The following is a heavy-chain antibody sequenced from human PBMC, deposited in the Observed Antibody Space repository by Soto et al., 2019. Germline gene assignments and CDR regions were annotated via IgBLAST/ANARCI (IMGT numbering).Heavy chain of an antibody. J-gene: IGHJ6*02. D-gene: IGHD2-2*01. CDR2: IIPIFGTA. Sequence: VASVKVSCKASGGTFSSYAISWVRQAPGQGLEWMGGIIPIFGTANYAQKFQGRVTITADESTSTAYMELSSLRSEDTAVYYCASHEGGYCSSTSCTGYYYYGMDVWGQGTTVTVSS. CDR1: GGTFSSYA. V-gene: IGHV1-69*13. CDR3: ASHEGGYCSSTSCTGYYYYGMDV.